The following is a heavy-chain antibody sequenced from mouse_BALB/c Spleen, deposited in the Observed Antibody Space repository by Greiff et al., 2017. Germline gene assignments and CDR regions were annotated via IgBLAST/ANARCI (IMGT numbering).Heavy chain of an antibody. CDR3: ARGGGLHAMDD. CDR1: GFTFSDYY. V-gene: IGHV5-4*02. J-gene: IGHJ4*01. Sequence: EVQVVESGGGLVKPGGSLKLSCAASGFTFSDYYMYWVRQTPEKRLEWVATISDGGSYTYYPDSVKGRFTISRDNAKNNLYLQMSSLKSEDTAMYYCARGGGLHAMDDWGQGTSVTVSS. CDR2: ISDGGSYT. D-gene: IGHD2-4*01.